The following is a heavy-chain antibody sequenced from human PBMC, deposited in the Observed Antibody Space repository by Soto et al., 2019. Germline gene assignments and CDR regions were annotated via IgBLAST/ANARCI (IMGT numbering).Heavy chain of an antibody. V-gene: IGHV3-30-3*01. CDR2: ISHDGTNR. J-gene: IGHJ4*02. Sequence: GGSLRLSCAASGFAFNIYAIHWVRQAPGKGLEWVAVISHDGTNRYYTVSVRGRLTISRDNSKNTVYLEMDSRRADDTAVYYCACSSGVPTPDFDYWGQGPLVTVSS. CDR3: ACSSGVPTPDFDY. D-gene: IGHD3-3*01. CDR1: GFAFNIYA.